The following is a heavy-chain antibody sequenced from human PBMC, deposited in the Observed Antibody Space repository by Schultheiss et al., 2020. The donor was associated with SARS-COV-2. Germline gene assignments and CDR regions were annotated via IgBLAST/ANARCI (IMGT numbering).Heavy chain of an antibody. D-gene: IGHD6-19*01. J-gene: IGHJ4*02. V-gene: IGHV6-1*01. CDR1: GDSVSGKGSA. CDR2: TYYTSKWYY. CDR3: ARDLVDTIGWNRFDY. Sequence: SQTLSLTCAISGDSVSGKGSAWNWIRQSPSRGLEWLGRTYYTSKWYYDYALSLKSRITINADTSKNQFSLHLNSVTPEDTAVYYCARDLVDTIGWNRFDYWGQGTLVTVSS.